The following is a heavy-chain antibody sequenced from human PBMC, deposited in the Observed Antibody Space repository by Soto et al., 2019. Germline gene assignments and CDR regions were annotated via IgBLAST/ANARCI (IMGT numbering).Heavy chain of an antibody. D-gene: IGHD6-13*01. J-gene: IGHJ6*02. V-gene: IGHV3-23*01. CDR1: GFTFSSYA. CDR2: ISGSGGST. CDR3: AKDSIAAAGTVYYGMDV. Sequence: PGGSLRLSCAASGFTFSSYAMSWVRQAPGKGLEWVSAISGSGGSTYYADSVKGRFTISRDNSKNTLYLQMNSLRAEDTAVYYCAKDSIAAAGTVYYGMDVWGQGTTVTVSS.